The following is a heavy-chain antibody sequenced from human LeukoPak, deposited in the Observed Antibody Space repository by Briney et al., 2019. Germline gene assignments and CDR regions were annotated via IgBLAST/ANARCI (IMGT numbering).Heavy chain of an antibody. CDR1: GYTFTNYD. CDR3: ATELRWKDH. D-gene: IGHD4-23*01. J-gene: IGHJ4*02. CDR2: MKPNSGNT. Sequence: ASVKVSCKASGYTFTNYDINWVRQSTGQGLEWMGYMKPNSGNTGYAQKFQGRVTMTRDTSISTAYMELSSLTSEDTAVYYCATELRWKDHWGQGTLVTVSS. V-gene: IGHV1-8*01.